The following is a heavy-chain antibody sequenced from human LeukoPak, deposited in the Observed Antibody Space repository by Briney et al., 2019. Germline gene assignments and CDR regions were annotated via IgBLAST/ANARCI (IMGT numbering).Heavy chain of an antibody. CDR3: ATDKAFLGYYDSSGYFQQWFDP. CDR2: ISTYNGDT. J-gene: IGHJ5*02. D-gene: IGHD3-22*01. V-gene: IGHV1-18*01. Sequence: ASVKVSCKASGYTFTSYGISWVRQAPGQGLEWMGWISTYNGDTSYAQKVQGRVTMTTDTSTNTSYMDPRSLRSDDTAIYYCATDKAFLGYYDSSGYFQQWFDPWGQGTLVTVSS. CDR1: GYTFTSYG.